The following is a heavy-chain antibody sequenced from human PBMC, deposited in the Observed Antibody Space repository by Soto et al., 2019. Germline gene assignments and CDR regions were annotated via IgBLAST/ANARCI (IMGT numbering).Heavy chain of an antibody. CDR1: GFTFSTFA. CDR3: AKEGEAVAGGFGFDI. Sequence: EVQLLESGGGLVQPGGSLRLSCAASGFTFSTFAMSWVRQAPGKGLEWVSAIGGSGVTTYYAGSVQGRFTISRDNSKNTLYLQMHSVRVEDAAVYYCAKEGEAVAGGFGFDILGQGKQVTVPS. J-gene: IGHJ3*02. D-gene: IGHD6-19*01. V-gene: IGHV3-23*01. CDR2: IGGSGVTT.